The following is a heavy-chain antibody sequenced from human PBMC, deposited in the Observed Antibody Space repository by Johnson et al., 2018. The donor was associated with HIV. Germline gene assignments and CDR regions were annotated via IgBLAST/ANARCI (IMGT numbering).Heavy chain of an antibody. J-gene: IGHJ3*02. CDR2: ISTSGDTP. CDR3: AREEGNYILTRGDAFDI. CDR1: GFTFSDYC. Sequence: QVQLVESGGDLVKPGGSLRLSCAASGFTFSDYCMSWIRQAPGKGLERVSYISTSGDTPYYADSVKGRFTISRDNAKNSLYLQMNSLSAEDTAVYYCAREEGNYILTRGDAFDIWGQGTRVTVSS. D-gene: IGHD3-9*01. V-gene: IGHV3-11*04.